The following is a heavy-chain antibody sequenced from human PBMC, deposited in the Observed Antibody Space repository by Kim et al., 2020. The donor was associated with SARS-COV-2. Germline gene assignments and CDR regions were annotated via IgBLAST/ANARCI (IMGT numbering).Heavy chain of an antibody. V-gene: IGHV4-34*01. CDR3: ARGPPVIASFGVVIGMDV. Sequence: TSRVTISVDTSKKQFSLRLSSVTAADTAVYYCARGPPVIASFGVVIGMDVWGQGTTVTVSS. D-gene: IGHD3-3*01. J-gene: IGHJ6*02.